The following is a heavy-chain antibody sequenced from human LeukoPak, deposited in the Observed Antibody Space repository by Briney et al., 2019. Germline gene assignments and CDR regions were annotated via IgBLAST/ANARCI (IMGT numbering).Heavy chain of an antibody. Sequence: PGGSLRLSCAASGFTFNDYAMNWVRQAPGKGLEWVSGISWNSGKIEYADSVKGRFTISRDNAKNSLYLQMNSLRAEETALYYCAKDRHYYCDLGGKFDYWGQGTLVTVSA. D-gene: IGHD4-17*01. J-gene: IGHJ4*02. CDR2: ISWNSGKI. V-gene: IGHV3-9*01. CDR3: AKDRHYYCDLGGKFDY. CDR1: GFTFNDYA.